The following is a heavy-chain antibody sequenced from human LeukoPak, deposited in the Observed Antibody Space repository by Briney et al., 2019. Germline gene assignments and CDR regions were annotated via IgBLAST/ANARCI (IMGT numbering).Heavy chain of an antibody. D-gene: IGHD3-22*01. CDR2: MNPNSGNT. J-gene: IGHJ5*02. CDR1: GHTFTSYD. V-gene: IGHV1-8*02. Sequence: GASVKVSCKASGHTFTSYDINWVRQATGQGREWMGWMNPNSGNTAYAQKFQGRVTMTRNTSISTAYMELSSLRSEDTAVYYCAREDYYDSGSFDPWGQGTLVTVSS. CDR3: AREDYYDSGSFDP.